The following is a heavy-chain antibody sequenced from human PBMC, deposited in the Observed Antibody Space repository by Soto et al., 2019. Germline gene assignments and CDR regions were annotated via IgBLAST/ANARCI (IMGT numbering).Heavy chain of an antibody. V-gene: IGHV3-33*01. CDR1: GFTFSSYG. CDR2: IWYDGSNK. J-gene: IGHJ4*02. D-gene: IGHD5-12*01. Sequence: QVQLVESGGGVVQPGRSLRLYCAASGFTFSSYGMHWVRQAPGKVLEWVAFIWYDGSNKYYADSLKGRFTISRDNSKNTLYLQMNSLRAEDTAVYYWARDRNGLYSGYDSLDYWGQGTLVTVSS. CDR3: ARDRNGLYSGYDSLDY.